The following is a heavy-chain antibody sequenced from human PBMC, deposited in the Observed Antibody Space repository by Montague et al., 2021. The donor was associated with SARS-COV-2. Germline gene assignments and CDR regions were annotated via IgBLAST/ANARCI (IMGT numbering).Heavy chain of an antibody. CDR3: ARGYQLRFLEWSSRQSTFDC. Sequence: SGTLSLTCAVYGGSFSGYYWSWIHQPPGKGLEWIGEINHSGSTNYNPSLKSRVTISVDTSKNQFSLKLSSVTAADTAVYYCARGYQLRFLEWSSRQSTFDCWGQGTLVTVSS. J-gene: IGHJ4*02. CDR2: INHSGST. CDR1: GGSFSGYY. V-gene: IGHV4-34*01. D-gene: IGHD3-3*01.